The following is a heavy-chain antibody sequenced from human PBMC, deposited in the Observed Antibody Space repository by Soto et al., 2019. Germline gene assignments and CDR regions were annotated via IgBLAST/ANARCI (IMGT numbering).Heavy chain of an antibody. J-gene: IGHJ4*02. D-gene: IGHD1-26*01. CDR1: GFAFRTYA. V-gene: IGHV3-23*01. Sequence: EVQLLQSGGGLVQPGGSLRLSCAASGFAFRTYAMSWVRQAPGKGLEWVSAISGSGDNTYYTDPVKGRFTISRDNSENTLHLQMNSLRPEDMAIYSCRKDLKLGCGTFIEQWGQGTLVTVSS. CDR3: RKDLKLGCGTFIEQ. CDR2: ISGSGDNT.